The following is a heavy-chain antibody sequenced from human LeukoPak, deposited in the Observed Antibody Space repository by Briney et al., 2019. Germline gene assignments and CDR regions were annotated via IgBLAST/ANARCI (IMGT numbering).Heavy chain of an antibody. CDR1: GFTVSSNY. J-gene: IGHJ4*02. Sequence: GGSLRLSCAASGFTVSSNYMSWVRQAPGKGLEWVSVIYSGGSTYYADSVKGRFTISRDNSKNTLYLQMNGLRAEDTAVYYCARAVAGMWDYYFDYWGQGTLVTVSS. V-gene: IGHV3-53*01. CDR2: IYSGGST. CDR3: ARAVAGMWDYYFDY. D-gene: IGHD6-19*01.